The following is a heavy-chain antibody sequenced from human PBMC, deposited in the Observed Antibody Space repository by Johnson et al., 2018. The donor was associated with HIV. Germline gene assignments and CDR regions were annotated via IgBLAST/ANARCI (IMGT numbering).Heavy chain of an antibody. CDR3: AKDTGAFDI. CDR2: IGWNSGNI. J-gene: IGHJ3*02. Sequence: VQLVESGGGLVQPGRSLRLSCAASGFTFDDYAMHWVRQAPGKGLEWVSGIGWNSGNIGYADSVKGRFTISRDNAKNSLYLQMNSLRAEDTAFYYCAKDTGAFDIWGQGTMVTVSS. CDR1: GFTFDDYA. V-gene: IGHV3-9*01.